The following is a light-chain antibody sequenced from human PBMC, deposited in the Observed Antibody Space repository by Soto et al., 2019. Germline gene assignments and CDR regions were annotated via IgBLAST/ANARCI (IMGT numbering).Light chain of an antibody. CDR3: SSYAGINNVYV. J-gene: IGLJ1*01. CDR2: EVS. V-gene: IGLV2-8*01. CDR1: SSDVGGYNY. Sequence: QSALTQPPSASGSPGQSVTISCTGTSSDVGGYNYVSWYQQHPGKAPKLMIYEVSKRPSGVPDRFSGSKSGNTASLTVSGLQAEDEADYYCSSYAGINNVYVFGTGTQLTVL.